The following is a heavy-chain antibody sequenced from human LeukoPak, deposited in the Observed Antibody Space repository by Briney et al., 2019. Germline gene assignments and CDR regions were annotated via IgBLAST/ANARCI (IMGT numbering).Heavy chain of an antibody. D-gene: IGHD5-18*01. V-gene: IGHV3-48*03. J-gene: IGHJ4*02. Sequence: GGSLRLSCAASGFTFSNYEFNWVRQAPGKGLEWVSYISSSGRNIYYADSVKGRFTISRDNAKNSLYLQMNSLRAEDTAVYYCARDLVQLWSKDVWGQGTLVTVSS. CDR1: GFTFSNYE. CDR3: ARDLVQLWSKDV. CDR2: ISSSGRNI.